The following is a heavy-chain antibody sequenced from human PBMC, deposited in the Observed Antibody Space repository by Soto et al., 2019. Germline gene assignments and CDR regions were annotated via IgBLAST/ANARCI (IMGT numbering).Heavy chain of an antibody. CDR1: GFSITTNGAG. CDR3: AHRGESVAPRPIEFFDY. J-gene: IGHJ4*02. V-gene: IGHV2-5*02. CDR2: IYWDGDK. Sequence: SGPTLVNPTQTLTLTCTFSGFSITTNGAGVGWIRHPPGKALEWLALIYWDGDKRYSPSLSSRLTITGDTSKNQVVLTMTNMDPMDSATYFCAHRGESVAPRPIEFFDYWGQGTLVTVS. D-gene: IGHD6-6*01.